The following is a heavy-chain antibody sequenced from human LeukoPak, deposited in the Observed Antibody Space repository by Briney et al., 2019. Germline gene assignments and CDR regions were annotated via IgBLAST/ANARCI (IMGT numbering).Heavy chain of an antibody. Sequence: SETLSLTCAVYGGSFSGYYWSWIRQPPGKGLEWIGEINHSGSTNYNPSLKSRVTISVDTFKNQFSLKLSSVTAADTAVYYCARDAYYDFWSGYTYYFDYWGQGTLVTVSS. V-gene: IGHV4-34*01. CDR2: INHSGST. CDR1: GGSFSGYY. D-gene: IGHD3-3*01. J-gene: IGHJ4*02. CDR3: ARDAYYDFWSGYTYYFDY.